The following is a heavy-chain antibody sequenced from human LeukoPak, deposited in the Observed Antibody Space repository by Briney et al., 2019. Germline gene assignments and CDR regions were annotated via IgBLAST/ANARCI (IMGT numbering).Heavy chain of an antibody. J-gene: IGHJ4*02. CDR3: AKHYDFWSGYYHFDY. CDR1: GFTFSSYA. D-gene: IGHD3-3*01. V-gene: IGHV3-23*01. Sequence: GGSLRLSCAASGFTFSSYAMSWVRQAPGKGLEWGSAISGSGGSTYYADSVKGRFTISRDNSKNTLYLQMNSLRAEDTAVYYCAKHYDFWSGYYHFDYWGQGTLVTLSS. CDR2: ISGSGGST.